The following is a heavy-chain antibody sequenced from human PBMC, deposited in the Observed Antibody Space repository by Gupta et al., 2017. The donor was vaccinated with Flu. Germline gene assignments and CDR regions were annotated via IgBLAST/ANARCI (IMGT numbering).Heavy chain of an antibody. V-gene: IGHV3-21*01. D-gene: IGHD6-19*01. J-gene: IGHJ4*02. CDR3: ARAWDVTVAGTFDY. CDR2: ISSSSSYI. Sequence: QAPGKGLEWVSSISSSSSYIYYADSVKGRFTISRHNAKNFVYLQMNSLRAEDTTVYYCARAWDVTVAGTFDYWGQGTLVTVSS.